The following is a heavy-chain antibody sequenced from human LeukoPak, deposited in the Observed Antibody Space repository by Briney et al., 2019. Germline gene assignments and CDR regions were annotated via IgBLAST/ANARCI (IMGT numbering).Heavy chain of an antibody. CDR1: GFTFSSYS. D-gene: IGHD3-9*01. CDR3: AREYYDILTGYSLDDY. Sequence: GGSLRLSCAASGFTFSSYSMNWVRQAPGKGLEWVSSVSSSSSYIYYADSVKGRFTISRDNAKNSLYLQMNSLRAEDTAVYYCAREYYDILTGYSLDDYWGQGTLVTVSS. J-gene: IGHJ4*02. V-gene: IGHV3-21*01. CDR2: VSSSSSYI.